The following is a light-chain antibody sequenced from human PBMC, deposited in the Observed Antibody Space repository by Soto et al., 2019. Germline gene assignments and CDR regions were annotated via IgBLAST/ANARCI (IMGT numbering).Light chain of an antibody. V-gene: IGKV1-5*03. CDR3: QQYNSYHYT. CDR2: KAS. CDR1: QSISSW. Sequence: DIQMTQSPSTLSASVGDRVTITCRASQSISSWLAWYQQKPGKAPKLLIYKASSLESGVPSRFSGSGSGTEFTLTISSLQPDDFATYYCQQYNSYHYTFRQGTKVDIX. J-gene: IGKJ2*01.